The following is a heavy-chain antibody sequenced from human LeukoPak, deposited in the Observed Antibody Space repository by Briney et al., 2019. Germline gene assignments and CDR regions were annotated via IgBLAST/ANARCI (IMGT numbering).Heavy chain of an antibody. V-gene: IGHV4-39*07. Sequence: SGTLSLSCTVSGGSISSSSYYWGWIRQPPGKGLEWIGSIYYSGSTYYNPSLKSRVTISVDTSKNQFSLKLSSVTAADTAVYYCARMTSSGWYREDYWGQGTLVTVSS. CDR3: ARMTSSGWYREDY. CDR2: IYYSGST. J-gene: IGHJ4*02. D-gene: IGHD6-19*01. CDR1: GGSISSSSYY.